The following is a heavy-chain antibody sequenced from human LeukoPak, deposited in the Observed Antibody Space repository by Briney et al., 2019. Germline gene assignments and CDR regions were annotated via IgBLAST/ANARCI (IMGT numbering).Heavy chain of an antibody. CDR2: INHSGST. V-gene: IGHV4-34*01. Sequence: SETLSLTCAVYGGSFSGYYWSWIRQPPGKGLEWIGEINHSGSTNYNPSLKSRVTISVDTSKNQFSLKLSSVTAADTAVYYCARDRYTYYYDSSGYGLYWYFDLWGRGTLVTVSS. D-gene: IGHD3-22*01. CDR1: GGSFSGYY. J-gene: IGHJ2*01. CDR3: ARDRYTYYYDSSGYGLYWYFDL.